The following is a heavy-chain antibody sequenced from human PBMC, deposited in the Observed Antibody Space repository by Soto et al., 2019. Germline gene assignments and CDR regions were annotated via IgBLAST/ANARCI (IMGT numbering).Heavy chain of an antibody. CDR3: AADGVLEGFNYYYGMDV. V-gene: IGHV1-58*01. D-gene: IGHD3-3*01. J-gene: IGHJ6*02. CDR1: GFTFTSSA. Sequence: SVQVSCKASGFTFTSSAVQWVRQARGQRLEWIGWIVVGSGNTNYAQKFQERVTITRDMSTSTAYMELSSLRSEDTAVYYCAADGVLEGFNYYYGMDVWGQGTTVTVS. CDR2: IVVGSGNT.